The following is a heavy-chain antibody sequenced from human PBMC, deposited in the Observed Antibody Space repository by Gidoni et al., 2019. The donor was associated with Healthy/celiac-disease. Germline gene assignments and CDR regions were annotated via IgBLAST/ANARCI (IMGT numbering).Heavy chain of an antibody. CDR3: ARNPDRSGGMDV. CDR1: GVTFSSYA. CDR2: LIPLFGTA. V-gene: IGHV1-69*01. J-gene: IGHJ6*02. Sequence: QVQLVQSGAEVKKPGSSVKVSCKASGVTFSSYAISWVRQAPGQGLEWKGGLIPLFGTANYAQKFQGRVTITADESTSTAYMELSSLRCEDTAGYYCARNPDRSGGMDVWGQGTTVTVSS.